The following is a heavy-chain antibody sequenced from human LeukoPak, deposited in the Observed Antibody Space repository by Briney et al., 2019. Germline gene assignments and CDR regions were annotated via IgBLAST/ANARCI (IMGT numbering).Heavy chain of an antibody. J-gene: IGHJ4*02. CDR2: INVYNGYT. V-gene: IGHV1-18*01. CDR3: ARVECSSTTCYDDY. CDR1: GYTFRSCA. D-gene: IGHD2-2*01. Sequence: GASVKVSCKTSGYTFRSCAISWVRQAPGQGLERMGWINVYNGYTNYARNFQGRVTMTTDTSTSTAYMEVRSLRSDDTAVYYCARVECSSTTCYDDYWGQGTLVIVSS.